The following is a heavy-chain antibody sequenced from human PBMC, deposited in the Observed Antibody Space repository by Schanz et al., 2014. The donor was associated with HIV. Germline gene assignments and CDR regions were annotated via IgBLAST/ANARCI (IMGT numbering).Heavy chain of an antibody. V-gene: IGHV1-69*01. Sequence: QVQLVQSGAEVKKPGSSVKVFCRASGGTFINYAFSWVRQAPGQGLEWMGGIIPLFGTSNYAQKFQDRVTIIADEAASTAYMELSSLRSEDTAVYYCARDSPVAAGTLDYWGQGAPVTVSS. CDR3: ARDSPVAAGTLDY. J-gene: IGHJ4*02. D-gene: IGHD6-13*01. CDR1: GGTFINYA. CDR2: IIPLFGTS.